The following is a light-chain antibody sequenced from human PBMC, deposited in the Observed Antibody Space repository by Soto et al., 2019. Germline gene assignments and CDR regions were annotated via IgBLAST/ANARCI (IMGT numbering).Light chain of an antibody. Sequence: QSALTQPASVSGSPGQSITISCTGTSSDVGGYHYVSWYQQHPGKAPKLMIYDVSNRPSGVSNRFSGSKSGNTASLTISGLQAEDEADYYCCSYTDNSTLVFGGGTKVTVL. CDR3: CSYTDNSTLV. J-gene: IGLJ2*01. CDR1: SSDVGGYHY. CDR2: DVS. V-gene: IGLV2-14*01.